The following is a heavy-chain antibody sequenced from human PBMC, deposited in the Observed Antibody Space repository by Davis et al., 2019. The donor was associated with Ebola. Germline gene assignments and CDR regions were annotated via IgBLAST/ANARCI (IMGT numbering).Heavy chain of an antibody. J-gene: IGHJ5*02. CDR2: IIPIFGTA. D-gene: IGHD4-23*01. V-gene: IGHV1-69*06. CDR3: AREGGGVVTPRGWFDP. Sequence: SSVKVSCKASVGTFSSYALSWVRQAPRQGLEWMGGIIPIFGTAHYAQKFQGRVTITADKSTSTAYMELSSLRSEDTAVYYCAREGGGVVTPRGWFDPWGQGTLVTVSS. CDR1: VGTFSSYA.